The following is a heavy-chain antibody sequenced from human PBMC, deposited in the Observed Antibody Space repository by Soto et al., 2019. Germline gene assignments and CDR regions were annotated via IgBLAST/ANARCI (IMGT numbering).Heavy chain of an antibody. CDR2: VYYSGST. CDR3: ARGGRSAYYYYMGV. Sequence: SETLSLICTVSGGSSSTYYWSWVRQPPGKGLEWIGYVYYSGSTNYNPSLKSRVTISVDTFKNQFSLKLTSVTAADTAMYYCARGGRSAYYYYMGVWGKGTTVTVSS. J-gene: IGHJ6*03. CDR1: GGSSSTYY. V-gene: IGHV4-59*01.